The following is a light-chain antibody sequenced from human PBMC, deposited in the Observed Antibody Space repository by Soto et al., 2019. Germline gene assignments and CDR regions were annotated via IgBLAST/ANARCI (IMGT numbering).Light chain of an antibody. CDR2: KVS. V-gene: IGKV2-30*01. J-gene: IGKJ1*01. CDR3: MQGTHWPRT. CDR1: QSLVNSDGNTY. Sequence: EVVMTQSPLSLPVTLGQPASISCRSSQSLVNSDGNTYLNWFQQRPGQSPRRLIYKVSTRDSGVPDRFSGSGSGTDFTLKISRVEAEYVGVYYCMQGTHWPRTFGQGTKVEIK.